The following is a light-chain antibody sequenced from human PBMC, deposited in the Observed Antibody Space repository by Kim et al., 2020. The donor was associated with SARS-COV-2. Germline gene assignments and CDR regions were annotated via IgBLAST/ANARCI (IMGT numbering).Light chain of an antibody. Sequence: QSALTQPVSLSGSRGESITISCSGSSSDIGGYNYVSWYQQHPGKAPKLMIYDVTTRPSGVSDRFSGSKSANMASLTIFGLQAEDEADYYCSSYSTTSAVVFGGGTKLTVL. CDR1: SSDIGGYNY. J-gene: IGLJ3*02. CDR3: SSYSTTSAVV. V-gene: IGLV2-14*03. CDR2: DVT.